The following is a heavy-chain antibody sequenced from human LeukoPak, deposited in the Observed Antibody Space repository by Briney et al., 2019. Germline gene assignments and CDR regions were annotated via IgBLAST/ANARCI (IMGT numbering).Heavy chain of an antibody. Sequence: NSSETLSLTCAVYGGSFSGYYWSWIRQPPGKGLEWIGEINHSGSTNYNPSLKSRVTISVDTSKNQFSLQLNSVTPEDTALYYCARSRHSYDSSGFPHYWGQGTLVTVSS. V-gene: IGHV4-34*01. CDR3: ARSRHSYDSSGFPHY. D-gene: IGHD3-22*01. J-gene: IGHJ4*02. CDR2: INHSGST. CDR1: GGSFSGYY.